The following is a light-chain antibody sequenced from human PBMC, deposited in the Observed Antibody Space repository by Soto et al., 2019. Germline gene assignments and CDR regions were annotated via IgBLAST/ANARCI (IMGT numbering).Light chain of an antibody. J-gene: IGKJ2*01. V-gene: IGKV3-15*01. CDR3: QQYNNWTPYT. CDR2: GAS. CDR1: QSVSSN. Sequence: EIVMTQSPATLSVSPGERATLSCRASQSVSSNLAWYQQRPGQAPRLLIYGASTRATGIPARFSGSVSGAEFTLTISSLQSEEFALYYCQQYNNWTPYTFGQGTKLEIK.